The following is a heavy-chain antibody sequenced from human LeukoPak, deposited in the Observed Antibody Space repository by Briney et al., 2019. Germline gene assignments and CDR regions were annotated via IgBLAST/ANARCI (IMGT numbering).Heavy chain of an antibody. CDR2: MYYSGST. V-gene: IGHV4-59*08. J-gene: IGHJ4*02. CDR1: GGSISSYY. CDR3: ARHSDISGYYAFDY. D-gene: IGHD3-22*01. Sequence: PSETLSLTCTGSGGSISSYYWSWIRQPPGKGLEWIGYMYYSGSTNYNPSLESRGTISVDMCKNQFSLKLSSVTATDTAVYYCARHSDISGYYAFDYWGQGTLVTVSS.